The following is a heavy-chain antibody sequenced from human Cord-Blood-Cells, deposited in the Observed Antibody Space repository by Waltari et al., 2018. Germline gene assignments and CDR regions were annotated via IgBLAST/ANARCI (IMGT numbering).Heavy chain of an antibody. D-gene: IGHD2-2*01. CDR3: ATASPLCSSTSCYYYYGMDV. Sequence: QLQLQESGPGLVKPSETLSLTCTVSGGPISSSSYYWGWIRQPPGKGLEWIGSIYYSGSTYYNPSLKSRVTISVDTSKNQFSLKLSSVTAADTTVYYCATASPLCSSTSCYYYYGMDVWGQGTTVTVSS. V-gene: IGHV4-39*01. J-gene: IGHJ6*02. CDR2: IYYSGST. CDR1: GGPISSSSYY.